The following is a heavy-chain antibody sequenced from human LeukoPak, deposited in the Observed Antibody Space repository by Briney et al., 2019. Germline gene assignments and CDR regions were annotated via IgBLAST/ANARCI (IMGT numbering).Heavy chain of an antibody. Sequence: WGSLRLTCTASGFTFSSYGMRWVRQPPGKGLEWVAFIRYDGSNKYYADSVKGRFTISRDNSKNTLYLQMNSLRAGDTAVDYCARAGPSSSWHQFDYWGQGTMVTVSS. D-gene: IGHD6-13*01. CDR2: IRYDGSNK. CDR3: ARAGPSSSWHQFDY. CDR1: GFTFSSYG. J-gene: IGHJ3*01. V-gene: IGHV3-30*02.